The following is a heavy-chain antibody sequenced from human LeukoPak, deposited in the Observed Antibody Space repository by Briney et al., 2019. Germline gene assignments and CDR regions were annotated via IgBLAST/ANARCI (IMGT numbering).Heavy chain of an antibody. Sequence: ASVKVSCKASGYTFTGYYMHWVRQAPGQGLEWMGWINPSGGSTSYAQKFQGRVTMTRDTSTSTVYMELSSLRSEDTAVYYCARDGDYYGSGSHIDYWGQGTLVTVSS. D-gene: IGHD3-10*01. CDR1: GYTFTGYY. J-gene: IGHJ4*02. CDR3: ARDGDYYGSGSHIDY. CDR2: INPSGGST. V-gene: IGHV1-46*01.